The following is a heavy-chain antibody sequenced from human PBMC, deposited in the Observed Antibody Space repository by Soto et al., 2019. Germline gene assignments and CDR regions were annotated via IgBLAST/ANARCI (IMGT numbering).Heavy chain of an antibody. Sequence: PGESLKISCKSSGYSFTGYWIGWVRQMPGKGLEWMGNILPGDSDTRYSASFQGQVTISADKSISTAYLQWSSLKASDTAMYYCARVGREDWLDPWGQGTLATVSS. CDR3: ARVGREDWLDP. CDR2: ILPGDSDT. D-gene: IGHD3-3*01. CDR1: GYSFTGYW. V-gene: IGHV5-51*01. J-gene: IGHJ5*02.